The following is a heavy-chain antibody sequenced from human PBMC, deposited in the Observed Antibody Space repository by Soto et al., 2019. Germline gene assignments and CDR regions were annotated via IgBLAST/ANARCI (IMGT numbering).Heavy chain of an antibody. D-gene: IGHD3-10*01. CDR2: ISGSGANT. V-gene: IGHV3-23*01. CDR1: GFSFSSYA. Sequence: EVQLLESGGGLVQPGGSLRLSCAASGFSFSSYAMSWVRQAPGKGLEWVSSISGSGANTYYVDSVKGRFTVSRDNSKNTLYLQMSSLRGEDTAVYPCANAAAYHGSASYFPFDDWGLVTRVTVSS. J-gene: IGHJ4*02. CDR3: ANAAAYHGSASYFPFDD.